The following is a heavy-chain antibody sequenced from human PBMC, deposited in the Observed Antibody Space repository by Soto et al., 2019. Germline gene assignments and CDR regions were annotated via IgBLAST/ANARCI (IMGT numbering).Heavy chain of an antibody. D-gene: IGHD3-9*01. Sequence: GGSLRLSCAASEFTFSTYAMSWFRQAPGKGLEWVSSIGSGGSPTYYADSVKGRFTISRDNSKNTLYLQMNSLRAEDTAVYYCAKGALSTYFDWGQGTLVTVSS. V-gene: IGHV3-23*01. J-gene: IGHJ4*02. CDR2: IGSGGSPT. CDR3: AKGALSTYFD. CDR1: EFTFSTYA.